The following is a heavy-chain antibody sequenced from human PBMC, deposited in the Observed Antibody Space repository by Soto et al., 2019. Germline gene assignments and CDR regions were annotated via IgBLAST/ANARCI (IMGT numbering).Heavy chain of an antibody. CDR1: GDSISGGGYY. D-gene: IGHD1-26*01. J-gene: IGHJ4*02. CDR3: AREGGSYSSYFDY. CDR2: IYYTGTT. V-gene: IGHV4-31*03. Sequence: PSETLSLTCTVSGDSISGGGYYWSWIRQNPGEGLEWIGFIYYTGTTTYNPSLKSRVTISVDTSKNQFSLKLSSVTAADTAVYYCAREGGSYSSYFDYWGQGTLVIVSS.